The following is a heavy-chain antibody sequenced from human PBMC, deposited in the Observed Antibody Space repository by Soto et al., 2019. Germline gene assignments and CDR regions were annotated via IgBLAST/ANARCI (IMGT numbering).Heavy chain of an antibody. CDR1: GFTFSSYA. CDR3: VVRGSAFDI. CDR2: ICRDGGNK. J-gene: IGHJ3*02. D-gene: IGHD3-10*01. V-gene: IGHV3-64D*08. Sequence: SGGSLRLSCAASGFTFSSYAMHWVRQAPGKGLEWVSGICRDGGNKYYADSVKGRFTISRDNSKNTLFLQMSSLRPEDTAVFYCVVRGSAFDIWGQGTMVTVSS.